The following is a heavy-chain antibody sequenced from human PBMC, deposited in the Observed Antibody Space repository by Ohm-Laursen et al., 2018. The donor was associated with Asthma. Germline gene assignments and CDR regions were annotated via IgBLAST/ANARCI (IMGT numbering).Heavy chain of an antibody. CDR1: GFTFSNHW. D-gene: IGHD7-27*01. CDR3: ATSKPADLGISFYDY. V-gene: IGHV3-7*02. CDR2: INQDGSIW. Sequence: SLRLSCAASGFTFSNHWMTWVRQAPGRGLEWVANINQDGSIWGYVDSVKGRFAISRDNAHNSLYLQMNSLRAEDTAVYYCATSKPADLGISFYDYWGQGTLVTVSS. J-gene: IGHJ4*02.